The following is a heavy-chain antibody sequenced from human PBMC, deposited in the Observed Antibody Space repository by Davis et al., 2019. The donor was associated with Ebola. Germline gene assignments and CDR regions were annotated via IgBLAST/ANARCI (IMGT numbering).Heavy chain of an antibody. V-gene: IGHV3-7*01. CDR1: GFTFSGSA. CDR3: TTAGGSSGYYYYYYGMDV. Sequence: GESLKISCAASGFTFSGSAMHWVRQAPGKGLEWVANIKQDGSEKYYVDSVKGRFTISRDNAKNSLYLQMNSLRAEDTAVYYCTTAGGSSGYYYYYYGMDVWGQGTTVTVSS. J-gene: IGHJ6*02. CDR2: IKQDGSEK. D-gene: IGHD3-22*01.